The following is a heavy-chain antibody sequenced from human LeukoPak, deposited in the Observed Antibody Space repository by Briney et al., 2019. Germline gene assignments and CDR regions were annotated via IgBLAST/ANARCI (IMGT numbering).Heavy chain of an antibody. CDR3: AKNPNYVWGSYRRPQYYFDY. J-gene: IGHJ4*02. Sequence: GGSLRLSCAASVFTFRSSAMSWVRQAPGKGLEWVSGIRGSGDGTYYADSVKGRFTISRDNSKNTLYLQMNSLGAEDTDVYYCAKNPNYVWGSYRRPQYYFDYWGQGTLVTVSS. CDR1: VFTFRSSA. D-gene: IGHD3-16*02. CDR2: IRGSGDGT. V-gene: IGHV3-23*01.